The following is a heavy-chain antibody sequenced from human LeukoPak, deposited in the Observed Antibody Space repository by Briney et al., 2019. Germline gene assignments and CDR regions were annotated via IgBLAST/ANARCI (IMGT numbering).Heavy chain of an antibody. CDR2: ISWNSGSI. Sequence: GRSLRLSYAASGFTFDDYAMHWVRQAPGKGLEWVSGISWNSGSIGYADSVKGRFTISRDNAKNSLYLQMNSLRAEDTALYYCAKAPRWSSSSTSYFDYWGQGTLVTVSS. D-gene: IGHD6-6*01. J-gene: IGHJ4*02. CDR3: AKAPRWSSSSTSYFDY. CDR1: GFTFDDYA. V-gene: IGHV3-9*01.